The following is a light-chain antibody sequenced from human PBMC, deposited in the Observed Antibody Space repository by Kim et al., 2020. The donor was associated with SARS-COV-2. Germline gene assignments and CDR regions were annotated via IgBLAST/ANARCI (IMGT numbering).Light chain of an antibody. CDR2: EVS. J-gene: IGLJ2*01. CDR3: SSYAGSNNLV. V-gene: IGLV2-8*01. CDR1: SSDVGGYNY. Sequence: GQSVAISCTGTSSDVGGYNYGSWYQQHPGKAPKLMFYEVSKRPSGVPDRFAGSKSGNTASLTVSGLQAEDEADYYCSSYAGSNNLVFGGGTQLTVL.